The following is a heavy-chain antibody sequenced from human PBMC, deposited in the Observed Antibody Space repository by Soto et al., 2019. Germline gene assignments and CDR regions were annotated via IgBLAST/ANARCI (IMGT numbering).Heavy chain of an antibody. D-gene: IGHD3-10*01. V-gene: IGHV4-59*01. J-gene: IGHJ6*02. CDR3: ARGTERFGELFGMDV. Sequence: SETLSVTCTVSGGSISSYYWSWIRQPPGKGLERIGYIYYSGSTNYNPSLKSRVTISVDTSKNQFSLKLSSVTAADTAVYYCARGTERFGELFGMDVWGQGATVTVSS. CDR1: GGSISSYY. CDR2: IYYSGST.